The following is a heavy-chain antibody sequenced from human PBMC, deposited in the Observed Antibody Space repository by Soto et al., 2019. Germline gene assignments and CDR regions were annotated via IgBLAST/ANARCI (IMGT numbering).Heavy chain of an antibody. V-gene: IGHV3-11*06. CDR2: ISRGSNYI. CDR3: ASPLNA. D-gene: IGHD2-8*01. J-gene: IGHJ5*02. Sequence: GGSLRISCAASGLTSSDYYMSWIRQAPGKGLEWVSFISRGSNYIKYAASVKGRFTISRDNAKNSLYLQMDSLTADDTAVYYGASPLNAWGRGTRVTVSS. CDR1: GLTSSDYY.